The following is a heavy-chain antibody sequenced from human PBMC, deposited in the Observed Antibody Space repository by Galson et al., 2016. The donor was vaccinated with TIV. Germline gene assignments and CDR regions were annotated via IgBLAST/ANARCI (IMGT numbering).Heavy chain of an antibody. D-gene: IGHD4-17*01. CDR3: ARSGDYGDY. V-gene: IGHV1-8*02. Sequence: SVKVSCKASGYTFTSYDINWVRQATGQGLEWMGWMNPNSGNTGYAQKFRGRVTLTRTTSVRTAYMALSSLRSEDTAVYYWARSGDYGDYWGQGTLVTVSS. CDR1: GYTFTSYD. J-gene: IGHJ4*02. CDR2: MNPNSGNT.